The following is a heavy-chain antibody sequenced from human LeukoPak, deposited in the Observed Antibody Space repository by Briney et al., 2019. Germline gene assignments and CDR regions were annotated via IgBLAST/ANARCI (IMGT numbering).Heavy chain of an antibody. V-gene: IGHV4-34*01. Sequence: SETLSLTCAVYGGSFSGYYWSWIRQPPGKGLEWIGEINHSGSTNYNPSLMSRVTISVDTSKNQFSLKLSSVTAADTAVYYCARGHCGGDCYSGYYFDYWGQGTLVTVSS. CDR2: INHSGST. D-gene: IGHD2-21*02. J-gene: IGHJ4*02. CDR3: ARGHCGGDCYSGYYFDY. CDR1: GGSFSGYY.